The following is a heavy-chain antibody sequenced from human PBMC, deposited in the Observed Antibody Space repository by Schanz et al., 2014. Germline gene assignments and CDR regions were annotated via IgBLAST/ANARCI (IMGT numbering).Heavy chain of an antibody. CDR1: GDTFSNYA. J-gene: IGHJ4*02. Sequence: QVQLVQSGAEVKKPGSSVKVSCRASGDTFSNYAINWVRQAPGQGLEWMGRIIPFLDRTNHAQRFQGRVTITADKSTSTASIDLRSLRPEDTALYYCAREVGSSRSFDSWGQGTLVTVSS. CDR3: AREVGSSRSFDS. CDR2: IIPFLDRT. D-gene: IGHD6-13*01. V-gene: IGHV1-69*04.